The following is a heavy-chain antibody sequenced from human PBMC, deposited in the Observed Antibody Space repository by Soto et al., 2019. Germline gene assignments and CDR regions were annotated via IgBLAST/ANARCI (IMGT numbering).Heavy chain of an antibody. CDR1: GGSIRSSSYY. D-gene: IGHD3-3*01. CDR3: ARRQATTIFGVAYYYYGMDV. CDR2: IYYSGST. Sequence: PSETLSLTCTVSGGSIRSSSYYWGWIRQPPGKGLEWIGSIYYSGSTYYNPSLKSRVTISVDTSKNQFSLKLSSVTAADTAVYYCARRQATTIFGVAYYYYGMDVWGQGTTVTVSS. J-gene: IGHJ6*02. V-gene: IGHV4-39*01.